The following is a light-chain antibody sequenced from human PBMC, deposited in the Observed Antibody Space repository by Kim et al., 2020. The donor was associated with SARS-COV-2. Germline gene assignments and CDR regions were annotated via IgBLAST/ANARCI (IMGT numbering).Light chain of an antibody. V-gene: IGKV3-15*01. CDR2: AAS. CDR1: QSVSRN. CDR3: QQYNNWRET. Sequence: EIVMTKSPATLSLSPGERATLSCRASQSVSRNLAWYQQKPGQAPRLLISAASTRATGVPARFSGSGSGTEFTLTISSLHSEDFAVYYCQQYNNWRETFGQGTKVDIK. J-gene: IGKJ1*01.